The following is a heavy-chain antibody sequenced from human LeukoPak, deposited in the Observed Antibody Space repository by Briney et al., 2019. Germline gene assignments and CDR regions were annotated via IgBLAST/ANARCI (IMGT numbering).Heavy chain of an antibody. J-gene: IGHJ4*02. D-gene: IGHD3-10*01. Sequence: SETLSLTCTVSGGSISSSSYYWGWIRQPPGKGLEWIGSIYYSGSTYYNPSLKSRVTISVDTSKNQFSLKLSSVTAADTAVYYCARELDATSYGPRFDSWGQGTLVAVSS. CDR3: ARELDATSYGPRFDS. CDR1: GGSISSSSYY. V-gene: IGHV4-39*02. CDR2: IYYSGST.